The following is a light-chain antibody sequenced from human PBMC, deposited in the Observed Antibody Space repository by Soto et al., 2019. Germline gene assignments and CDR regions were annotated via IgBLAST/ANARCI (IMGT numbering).Light chain of an antibody. J-gene: IGLJ1*01. V-gene: IGLV2-14*01. Sequence: QSALPQPPSVSGSPGQSITISCTGTSSDVGAYNYVSWYQHHPGKAPKRLIHEVSNRPSGVSNRFSVSKSGDTASLTISGLHAEVDADHYRSSYTTRHSLCYGVGTGTK. CDR3: SSYTTRHSLCYG. CDR2: EVS. CDR1: SSDVGAYNY.